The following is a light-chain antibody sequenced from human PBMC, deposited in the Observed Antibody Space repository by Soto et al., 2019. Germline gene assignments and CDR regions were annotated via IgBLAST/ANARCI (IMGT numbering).Light chain of an antibody. CDR2: DAS. CDR3: QQRSDWPST. CDR1: QSVSSY. Sequence: EIVLTQSPATLSLSPGERATLSCRASQSVSSYLAWYQQKPGQAPRLLIYDASNRATGIPARFSGSGSGTDFTLTISSLEPDDFAVYYCQQRSDWPSTFGGGTKV. J-gene: IGKJ4*01. V-gene: IGKV3-11*01.